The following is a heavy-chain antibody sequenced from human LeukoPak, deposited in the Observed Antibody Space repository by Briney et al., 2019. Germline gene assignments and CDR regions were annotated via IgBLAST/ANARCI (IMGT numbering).Heavy chain of an antibody. Sequence: GGSLRLSCAASGFTFSSYSMNWVRQAPGKGLEWVSYISSSSSTIYYADSVKGRFTISRDNAKNSLYLQMNSLRAEDTAVYYCARDRRLYYYGSGIKTTWGQGTLVTVSS. CDR2: ISSSSSTI. J-gene: IGHJ4*02. CDR1: GFTFSSYS. CDR3: ARDRRLYYYGSGIKTT. D-gene: IGHD3-10*01. V-gene: IGHV3-48*04.